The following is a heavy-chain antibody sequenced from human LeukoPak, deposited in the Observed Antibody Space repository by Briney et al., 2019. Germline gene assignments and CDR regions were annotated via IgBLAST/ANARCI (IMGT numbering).Heavy chain of an antibody. CDR3: ARGSGVQVWSSLDY. V-gene: IGHV3-53*01. J-gene: IGHJ4*02. CDR1: GFTVSTNY. CDR2: IYSGGTT. Sequence: GGSLRLSCAASGFTVSTNYMSWVRQAPGKGLEWVSIIYSGGTTYYADSVKGRFTISRDNAKNSLYLQMNSLRAEDTAVYYCARGSGVQVWSSLDYWGQGTLVTVSS. D-gene: IGHD5-18*01.